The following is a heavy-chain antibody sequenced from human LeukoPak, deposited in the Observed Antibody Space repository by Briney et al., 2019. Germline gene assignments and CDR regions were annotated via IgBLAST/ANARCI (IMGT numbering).Heavy chain of an antibody. Sequence: GGSLRLSCAASGFTFSSYGMHWVRQAPGKGLEWVAFIRYDGSNKYYAGSVKGRFTISRDNSKNTLYLQMNSLRAEDTAVYYCAKADPAGYSGDYWGQGTLVTVSS. CDR2: IRYDGSNK. J-gene: IGHJ4*02. D-gene: IGHD2-15*01. CDR1: GFTFSSYG. CDR3: AKADPAGYSGDY. V-gene: IGHV3-30*02.